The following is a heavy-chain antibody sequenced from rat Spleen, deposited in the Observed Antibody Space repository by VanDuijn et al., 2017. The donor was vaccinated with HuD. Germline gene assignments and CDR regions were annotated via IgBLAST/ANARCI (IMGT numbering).Heavy chain of an antibody. CDR3: ATGLFPRAAIFAY. J-gene: IGHJ3*01. V-gene: IGHV5-20*01. CDR2: ISYDGGST. D-gene: IGHD1-2*01. Sequence: EAQLVESGGGLVQPGRSLKLSCAASGFTFSDYYMAWVRQAPTKGLEWVASISYDGGSTYYRDSVKGRFTISRDNAKSSLYLQMDSLRSEDTATYYCATGLFPRAAIFAYWGQGTLVTVSS. CDR1: GFTFSDYY.